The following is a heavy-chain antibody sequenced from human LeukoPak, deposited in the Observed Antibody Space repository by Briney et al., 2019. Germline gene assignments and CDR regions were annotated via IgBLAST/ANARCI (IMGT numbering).Heavy chain of an antibody. Sequence: SETLSLTCTVSGYSISNGYYWGWIRQPPGKGLEWIGNIYHSGSTNYNPSLKSRVTISVDTSKNQFALKLTSVTAADTAVYYCARGRSIAARPSDYWGQGTLVTVSS. D-gene: IGHD6-6*01. CDR2: IYHSGST. J-gene: IGHJ4*02. CDR3: ARGRSIAARPSDY. V-gene: IGHV4-38-2*02. CDR1: GYSISNGYY.